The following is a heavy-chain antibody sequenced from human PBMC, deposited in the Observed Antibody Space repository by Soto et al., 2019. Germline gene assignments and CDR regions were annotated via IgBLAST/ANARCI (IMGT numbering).Heavy chain of an antibody. CDR2: FDPEDGET. Sequence: ASVKVSCKVSGYTLTELSMHWVRQAPGKGLEWMGGFDPEDGETIYAQKFQGRVTMTEDRSTDTAYMELSSLRSEDTAVYYCATTYGSGSYPAFDYWGQGTLVTVSS. D-gene: IGHD3-10*01. V-gene: IGHV1-24*01. CDR1: GYTLTELS. CDR3: ATTYGSGSYPAFDY. J-gene: IGHJ4*02.